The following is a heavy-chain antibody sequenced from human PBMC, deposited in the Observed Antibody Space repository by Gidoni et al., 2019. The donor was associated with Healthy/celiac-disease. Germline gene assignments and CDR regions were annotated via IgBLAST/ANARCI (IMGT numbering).Heavy chain of an antibody. CDR1: GFTFSRYG. D-gene: IGHD5-12*01. J-gene: IGHJ4*02. CDR3: AKDSGNWGGYDYFFDSDY. V-gene: IGHV3-30*18. Sequence: QVQLVESAGCVVPPGRSLRLSCAASGFTFSRYGMHWVRQAPGKGLAWVAVISYDGSNKYYADSVKGRFTISRDNSKNTLYLQMNSLRAEDTAVYYCAKDSGNWGGYDYFFDSDYWGQGTLVTVSS. CDR2: ISYDGSNK.